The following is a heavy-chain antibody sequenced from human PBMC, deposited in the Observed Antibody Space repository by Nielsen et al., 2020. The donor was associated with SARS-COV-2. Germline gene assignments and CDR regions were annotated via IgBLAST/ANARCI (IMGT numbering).Heavy chain of an antibody. Sequence: SEALSLTCTVSGGSIRSYYWTWIRQPPGKGLEWIGYIYYTGSTNYNPSLKSRVTMSVDTSRNQFSLKLSSVTAADTAVYYCARDQLWSSGYMDVWGKGTTVTVSS. V-gene: IGHV4-59*12. D-gene: IGHD5-18*01. CDR2: IYYTGST. CDR1: GGSIRSYY. J-gene: IGHJ6*03. CDR3: ARDQLWSSGYMDV.